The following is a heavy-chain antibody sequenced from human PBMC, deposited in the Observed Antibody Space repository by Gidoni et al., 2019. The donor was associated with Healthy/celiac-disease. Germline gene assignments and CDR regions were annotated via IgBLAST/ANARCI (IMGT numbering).Heavy chain of an antibody. CDR3: AREEGWLRFCAFDL. CDR2: ISSSGSTI. D-gene: IGHD5-12*01. J-gene: IGHJ3*01. Sequence: GFTFSSYEMNWVRQAPGKGLEWVSYISSSGSTIYYADSVKGRFTISRDNAKNSLYLQMNSLRAEDTAVYYCAREEGWLRFCAFDLLGPGTIVTLSS. V-gene: IGHV3-48*03. CDR1: GFTFSSYE.